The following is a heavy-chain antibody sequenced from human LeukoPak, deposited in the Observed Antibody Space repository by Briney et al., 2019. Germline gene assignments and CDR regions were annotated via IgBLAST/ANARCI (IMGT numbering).Heavy chain of an antibody. CDR3: VRDHYVSGNYVLDDY. V-gene: IGHV1-2*02. CDR1: GYTFTGYY. J-gene: IGHJ4*02. CDR2: INPNSGDT. Sequence: ASVKVSCKASGYTFTGYYMHWVRQAPGQGLEWMGWINPNSGDTNYGQKFQGRVTMTRDTSIGTAYMELSRLRSDDTAVYYCVRDHYVSGNYVLDDYWGQGTLVTVSS. D-gene: IGHD3-16*01.